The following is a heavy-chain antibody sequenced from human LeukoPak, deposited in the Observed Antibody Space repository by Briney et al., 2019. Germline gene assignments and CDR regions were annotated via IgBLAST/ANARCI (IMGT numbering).Heavy chain of an antibody. D-gene: IGHD2-15*01. Sequence: ASVKVSRKASGYTFTGYYMHWVRQAPGQGLEWMGWINPNSGGTNYAQKFQGRVTMTRDTSISTAYMELRSLRSDDTAVYYCARERVYCSGGSCYSNPLYYGMDVWGQGTTVTVSS. CDR2: INPNSGGT. CDR3: ARERVYCSGGSCYSNPLYYGMDV. CDR1: GYTFTGYY. J-gene: IGHJ6*02. V-gene: IGHV1-2*02.